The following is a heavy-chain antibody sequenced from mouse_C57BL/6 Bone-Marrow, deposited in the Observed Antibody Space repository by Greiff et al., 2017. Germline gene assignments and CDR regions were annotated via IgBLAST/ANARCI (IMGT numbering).Heavy chain of an antibody. D-gene: IGHD2-4*01. CDR3: ARDDYGYFDY. Sequence: VQLQQPGAELVKPGASVKLSCKASGYTFTSYWMQWVKQRPGQGLEWIGEIDPSDSYTNYNQKFKGKATLTVYTSSSTAYMQLSILTSEVSAVYYCARDDYGYFDYWGQGTTLTVSS. V-gene: IGHV1-50*01. CDR1: GYTFTSYW. CDR2: IDPSDSYT. J-gene: IGHJ2*01.